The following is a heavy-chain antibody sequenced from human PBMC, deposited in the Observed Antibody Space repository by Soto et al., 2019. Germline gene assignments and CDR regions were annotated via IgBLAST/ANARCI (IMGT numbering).Heavy chain of an antibody. CDR2: ISSNGGST. CDR3: ARNSGYDYDGYYYYYMDV. V-gene: IGHV3-64*01. D-gene: IGHD5-12*01. J-gene: IGHJ6*03. CDR1: GFTFSRYA. Sequence: GGSLRLSCAASGFTFSRYAMHWVRQAPGKGLEYASAISSNGGSTYYANSVKGRFTISRDNSKNTLYLQMGSLRAEDMAVYYCARNSGYDYDGYYYYYMDVWGKGTTVTVSS.